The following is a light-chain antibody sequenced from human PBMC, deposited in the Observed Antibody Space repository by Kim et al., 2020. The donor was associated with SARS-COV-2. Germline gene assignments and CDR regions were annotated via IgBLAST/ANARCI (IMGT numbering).Light chain of an antibody. J-gene: IGKJ1*01. CDR1: AGVGGKH. CDR2: GAT. Sequence: SPGGRAPPPCKGIAGVGGKHLTWYPQERGQAPQVLIFGATNKATGVPNRFSGSGSGTDFTLTNHRLEPENFAGYLCQQSCSSPLTFGQGTKVDIK. V-gene: IGKV3-20*01. CDR3: QQSCSSPLT.